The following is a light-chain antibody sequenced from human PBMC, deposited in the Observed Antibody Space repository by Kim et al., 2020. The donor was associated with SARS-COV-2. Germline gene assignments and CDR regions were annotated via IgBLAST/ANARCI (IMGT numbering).Light chain of an antibody. CDR1: MSGRSY. V-gene: IGKV3-15*01. CDR2: GAT. J-gene: IGKJ1*01. Sequence: GERATRTGRDSMSGRSYAGWHQKKPDQPTRLLNCGATSRATGIDARCSGRGWGTEFTLTISSLQSEGVAVYCCHQYNNWWTFGQGTKVDIK. CDR3: HQYNNWWT.